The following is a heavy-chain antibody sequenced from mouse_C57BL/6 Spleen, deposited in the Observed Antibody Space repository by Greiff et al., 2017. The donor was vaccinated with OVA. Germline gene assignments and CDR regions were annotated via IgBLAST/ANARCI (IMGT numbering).Heavy chain of an antibody. J-gene: IGHJ1*03. CDR1: GYTFTDYE. CDR3: TRRLLPYFDV. CDR2: IDPEPGGT. V-gene: IGHV1-15*01. Sequence: VQLQQSGAELVRPGASVTLSCKASGYTFTDYEMHWVKQTPVHGLEWIGAIDPEPGGTAYNQKFKGQAILTADKSSSTAYMELRSLTSEDSAVYYCTRRLLPYFDVWGTGTTVTVSS. D-gene: IGHD2-3*01.